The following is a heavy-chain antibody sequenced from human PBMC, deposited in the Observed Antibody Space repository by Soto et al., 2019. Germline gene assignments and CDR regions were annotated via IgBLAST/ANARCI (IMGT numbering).Heavy chain of an antibody. V-gene: IGHV3-48*02. J-gene: IGHJ5*02. Sequence: EVKLVESGGGLVQPGGSLRLSCAASGYTFSSYSMNWVRQAPGKGLEWVSYISSSSSTIYYADSVKGRFTISRDNAKNSLYLQMNSLRDEDTAVYYCARTLGHSSGWYELNWFDPWGQGTLVTVSS. CDR3: ARTLGHSSGWYELNWFDP. CDR1: GYTFSSYS. CDR2: ISSSSSTI. D-gene: IGHD6-19*01.